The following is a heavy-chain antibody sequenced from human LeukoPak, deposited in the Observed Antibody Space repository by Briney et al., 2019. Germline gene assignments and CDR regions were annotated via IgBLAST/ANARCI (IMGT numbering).Heavy chain of an antibody. V-gene: IGHV1-69*05. CDR1: GGTFSSYA. D-gene: IGHD3-3*01. CDR3: AREGADFWSGYYFDY. CDR2: SIPIFGTA. Sequence: SVKVSCKASGGTFSSYAISWVRQAPGQGLEWMGGSIPIFGTANYAQKFQGRVMITTDESTSTAYMELSSLRSEDTAVYYCAREGADFWSGYYFDYWGQGTLVTVSS. J-gene: IGHJ4*02.